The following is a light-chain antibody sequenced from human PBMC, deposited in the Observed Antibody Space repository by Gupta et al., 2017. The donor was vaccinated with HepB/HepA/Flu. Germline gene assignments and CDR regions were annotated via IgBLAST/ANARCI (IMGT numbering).Light chain of an antibody. V-gene: IGKV2-30*01. CDR2: QVS. J-gene: IGKJ1*01. Sequence: DVVMTQSPLSLPVTLGQPATISCRSSESLEYSDGNTYLNWFQQRPGQSPRRLIYQVSNRDSGVPERFSGSGSGTDFTLKIIRVEAEDVGIYYCMQGKHWPPTFGQGTKVEIK. CDR3: MQGKHWPPT. CDR1: ESLEYSDGNTY.